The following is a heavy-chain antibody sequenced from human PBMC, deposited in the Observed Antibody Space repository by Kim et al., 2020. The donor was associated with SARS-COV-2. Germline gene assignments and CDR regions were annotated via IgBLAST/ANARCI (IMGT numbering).Heavy chain of an antibody. Sequence: SETLSLTCTVSGGSISSGGYYWSWIRQHPGKGLEWIGYIYYSGSTYYNPSLKSRVTISVDTSKNQFSLKLSSVTAADTAVYYCARTYGDYPYNWFDPWGQGTLVTVSS. V-gene: IGHV4-31*03. CDR2: IYYSGST. CDR3: ARTYGDYPYNWFDP. D-gene: IGHD4-17*01. CDR1: GGSISSGGYY. J-gene: IGHJ5*02.